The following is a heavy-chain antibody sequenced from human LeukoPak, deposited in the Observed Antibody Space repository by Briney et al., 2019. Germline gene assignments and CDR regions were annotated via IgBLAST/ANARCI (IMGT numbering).Heavy chain of an antibody. CDR1: GGSISSHY. D-gene: IGHD6-19*01. Sequence: TSETLSLTCTVSGGSISSHYWSWIRQPPGKGLEWIGYIYYSGSTNYNPSLKSRVTISVDTSKNQFSLKLSSVTAADTAVYYCARDSSGWHHFDYWGQGTLVTVSS. CDR3: ARDSSGWHHFDY. CDR2: IYYSGST. J-gene: IGHJ4*02. V-gene: IGHV4-59*11.